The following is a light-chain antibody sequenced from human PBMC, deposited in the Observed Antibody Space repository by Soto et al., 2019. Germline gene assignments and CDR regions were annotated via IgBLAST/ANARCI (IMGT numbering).Light chain of an antibody. CDR1: SSDVGGYDF. Sequence: QSALTQPASVSGSPGQSITISCTGTSSDVGGYDFVSWYQQRPGKAPKLIIYDVSNRPSGVSNRFSGSKSGNTASLTISGLQAEDEADYYCTSYTRSDIGVFGGGTKLTVX. CDR2: DVS. CDR3: TSYTRSDIGV. V-gene: IGLV2-14*01. J-gene: IGLJ3*02.